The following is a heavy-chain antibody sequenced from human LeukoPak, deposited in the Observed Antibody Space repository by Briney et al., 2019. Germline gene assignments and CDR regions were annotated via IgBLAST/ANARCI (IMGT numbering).Heavy chain of an antibody. CDR2: TYYRSTWYS. CDR3: ARRLTQYDCFDP. CDR1: GDSVSSNSVT. Sequence: SQTLSLTCAISGDSVSSNSVTWNWIRQSPSRGLEWLGRTYYRSTWYSDYAVSVRGRITVNPDTSKNQFSLHLNSVTPEDTAVYYCARRLTQYDCFDPWGQGILVTVSS. V-gene: IGHV6-1*01. D-gene: IGHD2-2*01. J-gene: IGHJ5*02.